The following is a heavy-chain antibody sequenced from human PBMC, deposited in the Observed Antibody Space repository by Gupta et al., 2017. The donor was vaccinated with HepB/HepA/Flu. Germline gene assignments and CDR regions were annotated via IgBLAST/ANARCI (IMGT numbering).Heavy chain of an antibody. Sequence: QVPLQQWGAGLLKPSETLSLTCAVSGGSFSGYYWSWIRQPPGKGLEWIGEINHSGSTNYNPSLKSRVTISVDTSKNQFSLKLSSVTAADTAVYYCARSLVVITTMWFDPWGQGTLVTVSS. CDR2: INHSGST. D-gene: IGHD3-22*01. J-gene: IGHJ5*02. CDR1: GGSFSGYY. CDR3: ARSLVVITTMWFDP. V-gene: IGHV4-34*01.